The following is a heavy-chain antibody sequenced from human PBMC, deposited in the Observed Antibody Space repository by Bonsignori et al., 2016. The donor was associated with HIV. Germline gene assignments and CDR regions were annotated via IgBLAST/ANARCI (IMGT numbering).Heavy chain of an antibody. D-gene: IGHD1-26*01. Sequence: WIRQPPGKGLEWVGFIRSKASGGTTEYAASVKGRFTISRDDSKSIAYLQMNSLKTEDTAVYYCTRRRVKSIVGAIGIYYFDYWGQGTLVTVSS. CDR2: IRSKASGGTT. CDR3: TRRRVKSIVGAIGIYYFDY. J-gene: IGHJ4*02. V-gene: IGHV3-49*02.